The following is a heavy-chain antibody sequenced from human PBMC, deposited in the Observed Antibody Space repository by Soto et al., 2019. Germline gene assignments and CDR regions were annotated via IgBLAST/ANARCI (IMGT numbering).Heavy chain of an antibody. CDR2: ISYDGSNK. CDR3: ARDQWVGYYDSSGYYFKPYGMDV. D-gene: IGHD3-22*01. J-gene: IGHJ6*02. V-gene: IGHV3-30-3*01. CDR1: GFTFSSYA. Sequence: GGSLRLSCAASGFTFSSYAMHWVRQAPGKGLEWVAVISYDGSNKYYADSVKGRFTISRDNSKNTLYLQMNSLRAEDTAVYYCARDQWVGYYDSSGYYFKPYGMDVWGQGTTVAVSS.